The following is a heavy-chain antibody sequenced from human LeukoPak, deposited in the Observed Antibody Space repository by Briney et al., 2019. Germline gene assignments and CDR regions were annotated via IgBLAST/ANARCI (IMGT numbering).Heavy chain of an antibody. D-gene: IGHD3-16*01. CDR3: ARIAEYLRFGLGDY. J-gene: IGHJ4*02. V-gene: IGHV4-34*01. Sequence: SETLSLTCAVYGGSFSGYYWSWIRQPPGKGLEWIGEINHSGSSNYNPSLKSRVTISVDTSKNQFSLKLSSVTAADTAVYYCARIAEYLRFGLGDYWGQGTLVTVSS. CDR1: GGSFSGYY. CDR2: INHSGSS.